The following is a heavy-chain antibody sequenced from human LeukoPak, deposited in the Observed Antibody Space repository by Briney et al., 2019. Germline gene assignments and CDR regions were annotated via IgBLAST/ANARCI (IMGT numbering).Heavy chain of an antibody. CDR2: ISGSGGST. CDR3: ARESLRYFDWLSYFDY. J-gene: IGHJ4*02. CDR1: GFTFSSYA. D-gene: IGHD3-9*01. Sequence: GGSLRLSCAASGFTFSSYAMSWVRQAPGKGLEWISAISGSGGSTYYADSVKGRFTISRDNSKNSLYLQMNSLRAGDTAVYYCARESLRYFDWLSYFDYWGQGTLVTVSS. V-gene: IGHV3-23*01.